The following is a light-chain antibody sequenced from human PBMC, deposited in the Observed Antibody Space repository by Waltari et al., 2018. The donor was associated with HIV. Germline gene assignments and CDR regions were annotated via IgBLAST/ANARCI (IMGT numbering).Light chain of an antibody. J-gene: IGLJ1*01. CDR1: SSNIGAGYD. CDR2: GDS. V-gene: IGLV1-40*01. Sequence: QSVLTQPPSVSGAPGQRVTISCTGSSSNIGAGYDVHWYQQLPGPAPKLLIYGDSTRPSGGPDLFAGSKSGTSASLTITGRQAEDEADYYCQSYDSSLSGYVFGTGTKVTVL. CDR3: QSYDSSLSGYV.